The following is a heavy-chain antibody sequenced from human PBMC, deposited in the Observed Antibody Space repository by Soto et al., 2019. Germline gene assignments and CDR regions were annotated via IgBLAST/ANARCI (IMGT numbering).Heavy chain of an antibody. V-gene: IGHV4-61*01. CDR1: GVSVTRDTSY. J-gene: IGHJ5*02. CDR2: ISFSGST. CDR3: VKGGSHWLHP. D-gene: IGHD3-10*01. Sequence: SETLSLTCSVSGVSVTRDTSYWSWVRQPPGKGLEWIGYISFSGSTKYIPSLEGRVTISVDTSKNQFSLKLYSVTAADTALYYCVKGGSHWLHPWGPGALVTVST.